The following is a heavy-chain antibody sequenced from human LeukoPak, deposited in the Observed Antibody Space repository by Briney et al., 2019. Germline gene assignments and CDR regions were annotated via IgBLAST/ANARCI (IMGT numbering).Heavy chain of an antibody. V-gene: IGHV3-13*05. CDR1: GFTFSSYD. D-gene: IGHD2-2*01. CDR2: ISTAGDP. CDR3: AGQARPGSAEGAFDI. Sequence: GGSLRLSCTASGFTFSSYDMHWVRQDKGKGLEWVSAISTAGDPYYLGSVKGRFTISRENAKNSFYLQMNSLRAGDTVVYYCAGQARPGSAEGAFDIWGQGTMVTVSS. J-gene: IGHJ3*02.